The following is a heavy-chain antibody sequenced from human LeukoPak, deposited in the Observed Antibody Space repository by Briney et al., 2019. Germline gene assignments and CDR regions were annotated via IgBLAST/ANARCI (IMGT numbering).Heavy chain of an antibody. D-gene: IGHD6-19*01. Sequence: GASVKVSCKASGYTFTSYGISWARQAPGQGLEWMGWISAYNGNTNYAQKLQGRVTMTTDTSTSTAYMELRSLRSDDTAVYYCARDEVTYSSGWYRPRSWYFDLWGRGTLVTVSS. J-gene: IGHJ2*01. CDR2: ISAYNGNT. CDR3: ARDEVTYSSGWYRPRSWYFDL. V-gene: IGHV1-18*01. CDR1: GYTFTSYG.